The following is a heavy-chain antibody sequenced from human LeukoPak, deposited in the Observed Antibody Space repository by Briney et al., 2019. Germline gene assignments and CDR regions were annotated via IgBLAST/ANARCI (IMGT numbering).Heavy chain of an antibody. V-gene: IGHV3-48*03. D-gene: IGHD4-23*01. CDR1: GFTFSSYE. CDR3: ARDYGGSSPFDY. Sequence: GGSLRLSCAASGFTFSSYEMHWVRQAPGKGLEWVSYICSSGSTIYYGDSVKGRFTISRDNAKNSLYLQMNSLRAEDTAVYYCARDYGGSSPFDYWGQGTLVTVSS. CDR2: ICSSGSTI. J-gene: IGHJ4*02.